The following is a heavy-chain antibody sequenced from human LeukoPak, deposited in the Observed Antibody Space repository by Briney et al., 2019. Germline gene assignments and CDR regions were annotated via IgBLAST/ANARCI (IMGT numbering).Heavy chain of an antibody. J-gene: IGHJ5*02. CDR3: ATQQCSGGSCYSRAIWFDP. CDR1: GGSISSASND. D-gene: IGHD2-15*01. CDR2: MYHSGNT. Sequence: SETLSLTCPVSGGSISSASNDWGWIRQPPGKGLEWIASMYHSGNTYYNPSLKSRVTVSVDTSKNQFSLKLNSVTAADTAVYYCATQQCSGGSCYSRAIWFDPWGQGTLVTVSS. V-gene: IGHV4-39*01.